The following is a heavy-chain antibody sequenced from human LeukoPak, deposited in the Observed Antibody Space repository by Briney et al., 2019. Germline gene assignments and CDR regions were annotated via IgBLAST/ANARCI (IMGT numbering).Heavy chain of an antibody. V-gene: IGHV1-8*03. D-gene: IGHD2-2*01. CDR1: GYTFTSYD. CDR2: MNPNSGNT. J-gene: IGHJ4*02. CDR3: ARTCSSTSCSDFDY. Sequence: GASVKVSCKASGYTFTSYDINWVRQATGQGLAWMGWMNPNSGNTGYAQKFQGRVTITRNTSISTAYMELSSLTSEDTAVYYCARTCSSTSCSDFDYWGQGTLVTVSS.